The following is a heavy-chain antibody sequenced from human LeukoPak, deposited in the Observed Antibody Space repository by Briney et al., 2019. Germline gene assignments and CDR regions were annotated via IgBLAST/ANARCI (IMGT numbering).Heavy chain of an antibody. V-gene: IGHV3-23*01. D-gene: IGHD6-13*01. Sequence: GGSLRLSCAASGFTFSSYAMSWVRQAPGKGLEWVSAISGSGGSTYYADSVKGRFTISRDNSKNTLYLQMNSLRAEDTAVYYCAKGIAAAGRAYYFDYWGQGTLVAVSS. CDR2: ISGSGGST. CDR1: GFTFSSYA. CDR3: AKGIAAAGRAYYFDY. J-gene: IGHJ4*02.